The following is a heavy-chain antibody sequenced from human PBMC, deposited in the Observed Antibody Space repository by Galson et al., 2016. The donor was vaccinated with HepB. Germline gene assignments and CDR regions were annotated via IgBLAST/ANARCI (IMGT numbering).Heavy chain of an antibody. CDR3: ARFGGDWGF. J-gene: IGHJ1*01. V-gene: IGHV4-38-2*01. CDR2: IFHIGST. Sequence: LRLSCAASGFTFRNAYMSWIRQPPGKGLEWIGSIFHIGSTYYNASLKSRATISVDTSKSQFSLKLRSLTATDTAVYYCARFGGDWGFWGQGNLVIVSS. CDR1: GFTFRNAY. D-gene: IGHD2-21*02.